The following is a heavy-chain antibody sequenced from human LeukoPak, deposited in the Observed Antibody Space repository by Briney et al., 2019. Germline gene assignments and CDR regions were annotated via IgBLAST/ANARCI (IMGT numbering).Heavy chain of an antibody. V-gene: IGHV3-33*01. Sequence: PGRSLRLSCAASGFTFSRFGMHWVHQAPGKGLEWVAVIWYDGSNKYYADSVKGRFTISRDNSKNTLYLEMNSLRAEDTAVYYCARDYYYDSSGYWDYYFDYWGQGTLVSVSS. CDR1: GFTFSRFG. J-gene: IGHJ4*02. D-gene: IGHD3-22*01. CDR3: ARDYYYDSSGYWDYYFDY. CDR2: IWYDGSNK.